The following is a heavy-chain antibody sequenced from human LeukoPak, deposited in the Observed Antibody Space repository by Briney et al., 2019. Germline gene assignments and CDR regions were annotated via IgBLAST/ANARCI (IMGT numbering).Heavy chain of an antibody. CDR2: IWYDGSNK. J-gene: IGHJ1*01. CDR1: GFTFSNYG. D-gene: IGHD3-16*01. V-gene: IGHV3-33*06. CDR3: AKETRSRYFQD. Sequence: GGSLRLSCAASGFTFSNYGMHWVRQAPGKGLEWVAVIWYDGSNKYYADSVEGRFTISRDNSKYTMYLQMNSLRAEDTAVYYCAKETRSRYFQDWGQGALVTVSS.